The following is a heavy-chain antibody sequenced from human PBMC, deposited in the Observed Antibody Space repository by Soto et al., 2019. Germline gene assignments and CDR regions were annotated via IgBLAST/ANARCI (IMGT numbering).Heavy chain of an antibody. J-gene: IGHJ4*02. CDR1: GDNVSSNSAA. V-gene: IGHV6-1*01. D-gene: IGHD5-18*01. Sequence: PTQTLSITCAISGDNVSSNSAAWNWIRQSPSRGLEWLGRTYHRSKWYNDYAVSVKSRITINPDTSKNQFSLQLNSVTPEDTAVYYCARDIETAMAYYYFDYWGQGTLVTVSS. CDR2: TYHRSKWYN. CDR3: ARDIETAMAYYYFDY.